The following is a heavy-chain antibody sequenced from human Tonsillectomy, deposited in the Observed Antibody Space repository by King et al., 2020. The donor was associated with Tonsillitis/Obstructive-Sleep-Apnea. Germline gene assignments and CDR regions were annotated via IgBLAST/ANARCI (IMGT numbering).Heavy chain of an antibody. Sequence: VQLVESGGGLVQPGRSLRLSCAASGFTFYDYVMHCVRQAPGKGLEWVSGISWNSGSIGYTDSVKGRFTISRDNAKNSLYLQMNSLRAEDTAFYYCARGGYSSGWYYADWFDPWGQGTLVTVSS. V-gene: IGHV3-9*01. D-gene: IGHD6-19*01. CDR1: GFTFYDYV. CDR2: ISWNSGSI. CDR3: ARGGYSSGWYYADWFDP. J-gene: IGHJ5*02.